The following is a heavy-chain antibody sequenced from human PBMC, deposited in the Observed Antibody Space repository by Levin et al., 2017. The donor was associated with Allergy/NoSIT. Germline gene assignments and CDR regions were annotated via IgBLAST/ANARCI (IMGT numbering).Heavy chain of an antibody. D-gene: IGHD6-13*01. J-gene: IGHJ4*02. CDR2: INPNSGDA. V-gene: IGHV1-2*06. CDR1: EYTFTGYY. Sequence: ASVKVSCKASEYTFTGYYIHWVRQAPGQGLEWMGRINPNSGDANYAQKFQGRATMTRDTSISTAYMELSRLRSDDTAVYYCARGGGSWFFDYWGQGTLVTVSS. CDR3: ARGGGSWFFDY.